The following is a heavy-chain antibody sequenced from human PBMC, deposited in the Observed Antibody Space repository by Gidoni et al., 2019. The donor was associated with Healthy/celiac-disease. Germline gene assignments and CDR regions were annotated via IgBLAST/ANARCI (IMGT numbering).Heavy chain of an antibody. CDR3: AGDAEGGGFDY. CDR1: GFTVSSNY. Sequence: EVQLVESGGGLLQSGGSLRLSCAASGFTVSSNYLSWVRQAPGKGLEWVSVIYSGGSTYYADSVKGRFTISRYNSKNTLYLQMNSLRAEDTAVYYCAGDAEGGGFDYWGQGTLVTVSS. V-gene: IGHV3-53*01. J-gene: IGHJ4*02. CDR2: IYSGGST. D-gene: IGHD3-16*01.